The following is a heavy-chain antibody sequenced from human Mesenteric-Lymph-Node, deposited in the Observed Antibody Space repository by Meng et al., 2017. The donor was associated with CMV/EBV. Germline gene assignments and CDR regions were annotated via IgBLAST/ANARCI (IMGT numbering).Heavy chain of an antibody. CDR1: GGSISSSGYC. Sequence: LTCTVSGGSISSSGYCWGWIRQPPGRGLEWIGSIYYSGSSYYNPSLKSRVTISIDTSKNQFSLKLGSVTAADTAVFYCASQNNWFDPWGQGTLVTVSS. CDR2: IYYSGSS. J-gene: IGHJ5*02. CDR3: ASQNNWFDP. V-gene: IGHV4-39*01.